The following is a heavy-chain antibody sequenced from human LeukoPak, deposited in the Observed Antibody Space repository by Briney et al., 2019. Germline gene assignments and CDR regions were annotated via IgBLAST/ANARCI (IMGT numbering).Heavy chain of an antibody. V-gene: IGHV6-1*01. CDR2: TYYRSKWYN. D-gene: IGHD6-13*01. Sequence: SQTLSLTCAISGDSFSSNSAAWNWLRQSPSRGLEWLGRTYYRSKWYNDYAVSVKSRITINPDTSKNQFSLQLNSVTPEDTAVYYCARYSSSWTGVAYYFDYWGQGTLVTVSS. CDR3: ARYSSSWTGVAYYFDY. CDR1: GDSFSSNSAA. J-gene: IGHJ4*02.